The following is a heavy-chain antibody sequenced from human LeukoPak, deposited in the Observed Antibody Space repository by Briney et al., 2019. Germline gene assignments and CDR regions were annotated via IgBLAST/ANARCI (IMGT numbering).Heavy chain of an antibody. CDR3: VREMATID. D-gene: IGHD5-24*01. V-gene: IGHV3-74*01. CDR2: INSDGSSR. J-gene: IGHJ4*02. Sequence: GGSLRLSCAASGFTFSSYSMNWVRQAPGKGLEWVSRINSDGSSRSYADSVKGRFTISRDNAKNTLYLQMKSLRVEDTAVYYCVREMATIDWGQGTPVTVSS. CDR1: GFTFSSYS.